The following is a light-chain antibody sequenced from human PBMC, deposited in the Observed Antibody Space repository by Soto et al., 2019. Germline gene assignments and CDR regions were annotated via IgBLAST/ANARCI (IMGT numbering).Light chain of an antibody. Sequence: DIQLTQSPSTLSASVGDRVTITCRASRSFSTWLAWYQQKPGKAPTVLIYDVSTLEGGVPSRFSGGGSGTEFTLTISSLQPDDSATYYCQQDNSFGQGTKLEIK. CDR1: RSFSTW. V-gene: IGKV1-5*01. CDR3: QQDNS. J-gene: IGKJ2*01. CDR2: DVS.